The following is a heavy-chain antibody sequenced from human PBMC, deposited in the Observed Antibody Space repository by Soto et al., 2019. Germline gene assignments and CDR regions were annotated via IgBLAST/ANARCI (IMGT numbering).Heavy chain of an antibody. J-gene: IGHJ3*02. V-gene: IGHV4-59*01. Sequence: SETLSLTCTVSGGSISSYYWSWIRQPPGKGLEWIGYIYYSGSTNYNPSLKSRVTISVDTSKNQFSLKLSSVTAADTAVYYCARDGAARPAFDIWGQGTMVTVSS. CDR1: GGSISSYY. D-gene: IGHD6-6*01. CDR3: ARDGAARPAFDI. CDR2: IYYSGST.